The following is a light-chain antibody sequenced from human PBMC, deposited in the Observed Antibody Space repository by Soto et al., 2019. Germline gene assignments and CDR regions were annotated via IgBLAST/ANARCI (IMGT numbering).Light chain of an antibody. CDR1: SSDVGGYNY. V-gene: IGLV2-14*01. CDR3: SSYTSSRLYV. CDR2: DVS. J-gene: IGLJ1*01. Sequence: QSALTQPAYVSGSPGQSIAISCTGTSSDVGGYNYVSWYQQHPGKAPKLIIYDVSNRPSGVSNRFSGSKSGNAASLTISGLQAEDEADYYCSSYTSSRLYVFGTGTKLTVL.